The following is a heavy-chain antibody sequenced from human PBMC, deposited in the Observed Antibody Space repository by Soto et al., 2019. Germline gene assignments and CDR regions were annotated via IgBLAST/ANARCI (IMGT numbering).Heavy chain of an antibody. CDR1: GYTFTRSG. V-gene: IGHV1-18*01. CDR3: AREGVAPYYYYGTDV. J-gene: IGHJ6*02. CDR2: ISSYNGDT. Sequence: ASVKVSCKASGYTFTRSGISWVRQAPGQGLEWMGWISSYNGDTNYAQKFQGRVTMTTDTSTSTAYMELRSLRSDDTAVYYCAREGVAPYYYYGTDVWGQGTPVTVSS. D-gene: IGHD5-12*01.